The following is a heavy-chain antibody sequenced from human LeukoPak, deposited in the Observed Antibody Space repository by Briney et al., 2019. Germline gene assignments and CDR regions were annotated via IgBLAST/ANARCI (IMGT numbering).Heavy chain of an antibody. D-gene: IGHD3-9*01. J-gene: IGHJ5*02. CDR2: ISYSGST. Sequence: SETLSLTCTVSGDSISSYQWSWIPQPPAKGLGWLGYISYSGSTSYNPSLTSRFTLSVDMSKNQFSLKLSSVTAADTAVYYCARQFSYYDILTTYYRPSWFDPWGQGTLVTVSS. CDR3: ARQFSYYDILTTYYRPSWFDP. V-gene: IGHV4-59*08. CDR1: GDSISSYQ.